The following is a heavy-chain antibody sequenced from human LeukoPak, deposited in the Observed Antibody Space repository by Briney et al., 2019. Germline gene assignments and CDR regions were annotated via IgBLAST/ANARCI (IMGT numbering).Heavy chain of an antibody. CDR1: GYTFTNYG. J-gene: IGHJ5*02. CDR2: VSAYNGNT. CDR3: ARDHGPDIVVVPAADIYNWFDP. V-gene: IGHV1-18*01. Sequence: ASVKVSCKASGYTFTNYGVSWVRQAPGQGLEWMGWVSAYNGNTDYAQKFQGRVTITADESTNTAYMELSSLRSEDTAVYYCARDHGPDIVVVPAADIYNWFDPWGQGTLVTVSS. D-gene: IGHD2-2*01.